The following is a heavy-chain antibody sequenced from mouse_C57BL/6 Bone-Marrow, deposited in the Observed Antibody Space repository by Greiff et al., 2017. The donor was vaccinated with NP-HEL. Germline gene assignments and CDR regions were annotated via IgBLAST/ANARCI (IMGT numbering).Heavy chain of an antibody. D-gene: IGHD1-1*01. Sequence: QVQLKQPGAELVKPGASVKMSCQASGYTFTSYWITWVKQRPGQGLEWIGDIYPGSGSTNYNEKFKSKATLTVDTSSSTAYMQLSSLTSEDSAVYYCARRFITTVVATYYAMDYWGQGTSVTVSS. CDR3: ARRFITTVVATYYAMDY. V-gene: IGHV1-55*01. J-gene: IGHJ4*01. CDR1: GYTFTSYW. CDR2: IYPGSGST.